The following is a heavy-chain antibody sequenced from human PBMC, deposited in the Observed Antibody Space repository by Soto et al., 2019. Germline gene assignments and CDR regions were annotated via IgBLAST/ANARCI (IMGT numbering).Heavy chain of an antibody. CDR1: GGSISSYY. D-gene: IGHD4-17*01. J-gene: IGHJ4*02. V-gene: IGHV4-59*01. Sequence: SETLSLTCTVSGGSISSYYWSWIRQPPGKGLEWIGYIYYSGSTNYNPSLKSRVTISVDTSKNQFSLKLSSVTAADTAVYYCARDRVGKSLRGDYDYWGQGTLVTVSS. CDR2: IYYSGST. CDR3: ARDRVGKSLRGDYDY.